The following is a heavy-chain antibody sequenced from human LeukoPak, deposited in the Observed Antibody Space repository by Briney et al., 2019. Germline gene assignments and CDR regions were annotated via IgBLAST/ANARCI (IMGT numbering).Heavy chain of an antibody. CDR3: ASYGDYAFDY. D-gene: IGHD4-17*01. Sequence: ASVKVSCKASGYTFTSYGISWVRQAPGQGLEWMGIINPSGGSTSYAQKFQGRVTMTRDTSTSTVYMELSSLRSEDTAVYYCASYGDYAFDYWGQGTLVTVSS. V-gene: IGHV1-46*01. CDR1: GYTFTSYG. CDR2: INPSGGST. J-gene: IGHJ4*02.